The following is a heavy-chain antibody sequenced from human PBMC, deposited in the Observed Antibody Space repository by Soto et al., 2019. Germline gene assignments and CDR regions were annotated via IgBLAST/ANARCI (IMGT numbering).Heavy chain of an antibody. J-gene: IGHJ5*02. CDR3: ARALTTVTLFDP. CDR1: GGSISSGGYY. V-gene: IGHV4-31*03. CDR2: IYYSGST. D-gene: IGHD4-17*01. Sequence: QVQLQESGPGLVKPSQTLSLTCTVSGGSISSGGYYWSWIRQHPGKGLEWIGYIYYSGSTHYNPSLKSRVTISVATSKNQFSLKLSSVTAADTAVYSCARALTTVTLFDPWGQGTLVTVSS.